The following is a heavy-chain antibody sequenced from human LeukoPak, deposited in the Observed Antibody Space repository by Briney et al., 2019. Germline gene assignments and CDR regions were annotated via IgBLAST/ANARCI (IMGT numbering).Heavy chain of an antibody. V-gene: IGHV4-59*01. CDR3: AREGYSGSGNTFDL. D-gene: IGHD3-10*01. J-gene: IGHJ3*01. CDR2: IYYSRST. Sequence: SETLSLTCTVSGGSISSFYWSWIRQPPGKGLEWIGYIYYSRSTNYNPSLKSRVTISVDTSKNQFSLKLSSVTAADTAVYYCAREGYSGSGNTFDLWGQGTMVTVSS. CDR1: GGSISSFY.